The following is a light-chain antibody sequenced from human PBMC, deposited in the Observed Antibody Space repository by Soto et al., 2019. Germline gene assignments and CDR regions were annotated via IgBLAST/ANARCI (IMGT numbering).Light chain of an antibody. Sequence: DIQMTQSPSTLSTSVGDRATITCRATQNIDRWLAWYQQKPGKAPKLLIYEASSLEGGVPSRFSGSGSGTEFTLTVSGLQAEDFATYFCQKYNSPPRTFGQGTKVELK. CDR3: QKYNSPPRT. J-gene: IGKJ1*01. V-gene: IGKV1-5*01. CDR2: EAS. CDR1: QNIDRW.